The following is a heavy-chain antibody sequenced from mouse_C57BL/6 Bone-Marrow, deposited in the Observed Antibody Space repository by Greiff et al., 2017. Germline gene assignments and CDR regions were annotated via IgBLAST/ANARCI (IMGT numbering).Heavy chain of an antibody. CDR3: AREGIFIGDY. CDR2: ISYDGSN. CDR1: GYSITSGYY. J-gene: IGHJ2*01. D-gene: IGHD1-1*01. V-gene: IGHV3-6*01. Sequence: VQLKESGPGLVKPSQSLSLTCSVTGYSITSGYYWNWIRQFPGNKLEWMGYISYDGSNNYNPSLKNRISITRDTSKNQFFLKLNSVTTEDTATYYCAREGIFIGDYWGQGTTLTVSS.